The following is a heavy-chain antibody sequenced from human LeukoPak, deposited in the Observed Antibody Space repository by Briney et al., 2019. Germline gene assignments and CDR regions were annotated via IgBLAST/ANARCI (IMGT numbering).Heavy chain of an antibody. V-gene: IGHV1-18*01. CDR2: ISAYNGNT. D-gene: IGHD2-2*01. Sequence: ASVKVSCKASGYTFTSYGISWVRQAPGQGLEWMGWISAYNGNTNHAQKLQGRVTMTTDTSTSTAYMELRSLRSDDTAVYYCARGRIGYCSSTSCPPKYYFDYWGQGTLVTVSS. CDR1: GYTFTSYG. J-gene: IGHJ4*02. CDR3: ARGRIGYCSSTSCPPKYYFDY.